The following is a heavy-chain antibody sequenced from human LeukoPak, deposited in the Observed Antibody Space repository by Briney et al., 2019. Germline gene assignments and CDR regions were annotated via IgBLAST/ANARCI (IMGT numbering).Heavy chain of an antibody. CDR3: ATDYGGTGSYYYYGMDV. CDR2: IKQDGSEK. D-gene: IGHD4-23*01. Sequence: GGSLRLSCAASGFTFSSYWMSWVRQAPGKGLEWVANIKQDGSEKYYVDSVKGRFTISRDNAKNSLYLQMNSLRAEDTAVYYCATDYGGTGSYYYYGMDVWGQGTTVTVSS. J-gene: IGHJ6*02. V-gene: IGHV3-7*01. CDR1: GFTFSSYW.